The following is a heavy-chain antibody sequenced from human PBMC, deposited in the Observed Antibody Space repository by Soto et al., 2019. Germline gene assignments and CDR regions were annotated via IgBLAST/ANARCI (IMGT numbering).Heavy chain of an antibody. CDR2: IYHSGST. D-gene: IGHD5-12*01. CDR1: SGSISSSNW. J-gene: IGHJ4*02. CDR3: ARDRDGGYGSTFDY. V-gene: IGHV4-4*02. Sequence: QVQLQESGPGLVKPSGTLSITCAVSSGSISSSNWWSWVRQPPGKGLEWIGEIYHSGSTNYNPSLKSRVTLSVDKSKNQCSLKLSSVTAADTAVYYCARDRDGGYGSTFDYWGQGTLVTVSS.